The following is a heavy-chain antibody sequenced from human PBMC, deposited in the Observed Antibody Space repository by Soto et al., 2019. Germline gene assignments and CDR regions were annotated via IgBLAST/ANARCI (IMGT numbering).Heavy chain of an antibody. CDR2: IFYSGST. D-gene: IGHD2-15*01. V-gene: IGHV4-39*01. CDR3: ARRPGRVAVAGFDY. CDR1: GGSISSSSYY. J-gene: IGHJ4*02. Sequence: SETLSLTCTVSGGSISSSSYYWGWIRQPPGKGLEWIGSIFYSGSTSYNPSLKSRVTISTDTSKNQFALQLSSVTAADTAVYYCARRPGRVAVAGFDYWGQGTLVTVSS.